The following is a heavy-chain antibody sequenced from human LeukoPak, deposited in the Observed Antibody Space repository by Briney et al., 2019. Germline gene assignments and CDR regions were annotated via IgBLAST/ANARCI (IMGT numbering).Heavy chain of an antibody. CDR1: GYSFTSYW. CDR2: IYPGDSDT. V-gene: IGHV5-51*07. CDR3: ARQDWAAAGTVGWFDP. J-gene: IGHJ5*02. D-gene: IGHD6-13*01. Sequence: PAESLEICFKRSGYSFTSYWIGWVHQMPGKGLEWMGIIYPGDSDTRYSPSFQGQVTISADKSISTAYLQWSSLKATDTAMYYCARQDWAAAGTVGWFDPWGQGTLVTVSS.